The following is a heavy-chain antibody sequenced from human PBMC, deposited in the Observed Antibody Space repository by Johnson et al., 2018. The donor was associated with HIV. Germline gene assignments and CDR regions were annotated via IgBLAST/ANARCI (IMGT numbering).Heavy chain of an antibody. J-gene: IGHJ3*02. Sequence: QVQLVESGGGVVQPGRSLRLSCAASGFTFSSYAMHWVRQAPGKGLEWVAIISYDGINKYYADSVKGRFTISRDNSKNTLYLQMNSLRIEDTAVYYCASVETAMVDTFDIWGQGTMVTVSS. CDR1: GFTFSSYA. D-gene: IGHD5-18*01. CDR3: ASVETAMVDTFDI. CDR2: ISYDGINK. V-gene: IGHV3-30-3*01.